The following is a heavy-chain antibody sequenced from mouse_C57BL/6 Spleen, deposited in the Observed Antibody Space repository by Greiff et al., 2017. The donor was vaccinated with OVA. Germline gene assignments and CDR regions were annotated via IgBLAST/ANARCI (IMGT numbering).Heavy chain of an antibody. CDR2: INPNNGGT. CDR1: GYTFPDYY. CDR3: ARWGPYSNSFDY. V-gene: IGHV1-26*01. D-gene: IGHD2-5*01. J-gene: IGHJ2*01. Sequence: VQLQQSGPELVKPGASVKISCKASGYTFPDYYMNWVKQSHGKSLEWIGDINPNNGGTSYNQKFKGKATLTVDKSSSTAYMELRSLTSEDSAVYYCARWGPYSNSFDYWGQGTTLTVSS.